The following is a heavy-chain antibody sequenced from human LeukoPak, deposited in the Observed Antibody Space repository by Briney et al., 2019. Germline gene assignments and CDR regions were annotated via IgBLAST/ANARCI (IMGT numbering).Heavy chain of an antibody. D-gene: IGHD6-6*01. V-gene: IGHV4-39*07. CDR2: IYYSGST. J-gene: IGHJ4*02. Sequence: SETLSLTCTVSGGSISRSRDYWGWIRQPPGKGLEWIVSIYYSGSTYSNPSLKSRVTISVDTSKNQFSLKLSSVTAADTAVYYCARGRSSSSVLGYYFDYWGQGTLVTVSS. CDR1: GGSISRSRDY. CDR3: ARGRSSSSVLGYYFDY.